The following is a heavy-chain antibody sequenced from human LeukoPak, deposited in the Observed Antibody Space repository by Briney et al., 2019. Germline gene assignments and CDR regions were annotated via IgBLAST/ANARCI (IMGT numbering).Heavy chain of an antibody. D-gene: IGHD2-2*02. CDR3: AAAPILRGEGGEHYKYGMDV. Sequence: SETLSLTCTVSGGSISSYSYYWVWIRQPPGKGLEWIGSIYYSGSTYYNPSLKSRVTISADTFKNHFSLIVTSLTAADTAVYYCAAAPILRGEGGEHYKYGMDVWGQGTTVIVSS. J-gene: IGHJ6*02. V-gene: IGHV4-39*07. CDR2: IYYSGST. CDR1: GGSISSYSYY.